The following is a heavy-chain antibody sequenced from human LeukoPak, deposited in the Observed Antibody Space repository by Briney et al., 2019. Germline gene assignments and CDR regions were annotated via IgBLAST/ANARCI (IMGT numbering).Heavy chain of an antibody. J-gene: IGHJ3*02. CDR1: GFTFSSYS. D-gene: IGHD3-22*01. CDR2: ISSSSSYI. V-gene: IGHV3-21*01. CDR3: ARPDSSGFPLDAFDI. Sequence: KSGGSLRLSCAASGFTFSSYSMNWVRQAPGKGLECVSSISSSSSYIYYADSVKGRFTISRDNAKNSLYLQMNSLRAEDTAVYYCARPDSSGFPLDAFDIWGQGTMLTVPS.